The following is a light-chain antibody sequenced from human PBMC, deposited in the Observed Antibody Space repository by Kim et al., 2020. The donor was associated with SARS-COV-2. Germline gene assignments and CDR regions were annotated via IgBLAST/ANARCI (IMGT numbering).Light chain of an antibody. Sequence: QSALTQVRSVSGSPGQSVTISCTGTSSDVGGYNYVSWYQQHPGKAPKLMIYDVNKRPSGVPDRFSGSKSGNTASLTISGLQAEDEADYYCCSYAGSPWVFGGGTQLTVL. CDR2: DVN. CDR1: SSDVGGYNY. V-gene: IGLV2-11*01. J-gene: IGLJ3*02. CDR3: CSYAGSPWV.